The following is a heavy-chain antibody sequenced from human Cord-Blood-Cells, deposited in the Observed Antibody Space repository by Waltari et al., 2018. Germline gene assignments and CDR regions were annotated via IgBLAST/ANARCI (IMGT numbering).Heavy chain of an antibody. CDR1: GFTFSSYG. J-gene: IGHJ4*02. CDR2: IWYDESNK. Sequence: QVQLVESGGGVVQPGRSLRLSCAASGFTFSSYGMHWVRQAPGKGLDGVAVIWYDESNKYYADSGKGRFTISRDNSKNTLYLQMNSLRAEDTAVYYCARDSGGSGFDYWGQGTLVTVSS. V-gene: IGHV3-33*01. CDR3: ARDSGGSGFDY. D-gene: IGHD3-10*01.